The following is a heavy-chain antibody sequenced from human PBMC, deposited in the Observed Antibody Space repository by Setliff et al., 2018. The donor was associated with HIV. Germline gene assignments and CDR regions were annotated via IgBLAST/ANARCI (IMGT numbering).Heavy chain of an antibody. J-gene: IGHJ4*02. CDR2: LYYSGSI. V-gene: IGHV4-61*08. D-gene: IGHD2-8*01. CDR3: ARGLRTSLVFFDS. CDR1: AASVGTGAYY. Sequence: KPSETLSLTCNISAASVGTGAYYWSWIRQSPGKGLEWLGYLYYSGSIDYNPSLKTRVCISMDMSKNQFSLKMSSVTAADTAVYFCARGLRTSLVFFDSWGQGILVTVSS.